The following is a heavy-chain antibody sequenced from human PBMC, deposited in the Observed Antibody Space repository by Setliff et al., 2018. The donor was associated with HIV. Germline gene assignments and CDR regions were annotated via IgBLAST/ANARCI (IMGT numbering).Heavy chain of an antibody. CDR1: GGSVSSGGYY. CDR3: ARGASPREFYFDS. D-gene: IGHD2-21*01. J-gene: IGHJ4*02. V-gene: IGHV4-31*03. CDR2: IYYSGST. Sequence: LSLTCTVSGGSVSSGGYYWSWIRQHPGRGLEWIGHIYYSGSTYDNPSLKSRFSISIDTSKNRFSLEVASVTAADTAVYYCARGASPREFYFDSWGQGMLVTVSS.